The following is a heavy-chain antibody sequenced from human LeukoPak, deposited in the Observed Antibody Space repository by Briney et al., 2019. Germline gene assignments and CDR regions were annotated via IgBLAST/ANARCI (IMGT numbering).Heavy chain of an antibody. CDR3: AKDREDYYGSGSYDY. Sequence: GGSLRLSCAASGFTFSSYAMNWVRQAPGKGLEWVSGISGSGVSTYYADSVKGRFTISRDNSKNTLYLQMNSLRAEDTAVYYCAKDREDYYGSGSYDYWGQGTLVTVSS. V-gene: IGHV3-23*01. D-gene: IGHD3-10*01. J-gene: IGHJ4*02. CDR2: ISGSGVST. CDR1: GFTFSSYA.